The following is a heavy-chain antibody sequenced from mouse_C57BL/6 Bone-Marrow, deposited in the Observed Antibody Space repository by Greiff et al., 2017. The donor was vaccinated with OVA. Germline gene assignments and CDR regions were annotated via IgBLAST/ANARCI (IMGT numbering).Heavy chain of an antibody. CDR1: GFTFSSYG. Sequence: EVQLQQSGGDLVKPGGSLKLSCAASGFTFSSYGMSWVRQTPDKRLEWVATISSGGSYTYYPDSVKGRFTISRDNAKNTLYLQMSSLKSEDTAMYYCARPQLHYFDYWGQGTTLTVSS. D-gene: IGHD4-1*02. CDR2: ISSGGSYT. V-gene: IGHV5-6*01. J-gene: IGHJ2*01. CDR3: ARPQLHYFDY.